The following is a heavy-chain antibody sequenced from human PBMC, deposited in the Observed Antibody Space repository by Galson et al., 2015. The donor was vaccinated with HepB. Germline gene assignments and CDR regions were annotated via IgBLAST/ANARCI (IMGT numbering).Heavy chain of an antibody. CDR1: GYTFTKFG. J-gene: IGHJ4*02. CDR3: ATARYSTSPPDN. Sequence: SVKVSCKASGYTFTKFGISWVRQAPGQGLEWMAWISAYNGNTNYAQKFQGRVTMTTDTSTSTAYMELRSLTSDDTAVYYCATARYSTSPPDNWGQGTLVTVSS. D-gene: IGHD6-6*01. CDR2: ISAYNGNT. V-gene: IGHV1-18*01.